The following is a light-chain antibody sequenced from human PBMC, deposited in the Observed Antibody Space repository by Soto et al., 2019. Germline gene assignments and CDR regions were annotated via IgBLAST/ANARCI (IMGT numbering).Light chain of an antibody. Sequence: QSALTQPRSVSGSPGQSVTISCTGTSNDVGGYNFVSWYQQHPGKVPKLFIYDVSRRPSGVPDRFSGSKSGNTASLTISGLQAEDEAAYYCSSYAGSYTLVFGGGTKLTVL. V-gene: IGLV2-11*01. CDR2: DVS. CDR1: SNDVGGYNF. CDR3: SSYAGSYTLV. J-gene: IGLJ2*01.